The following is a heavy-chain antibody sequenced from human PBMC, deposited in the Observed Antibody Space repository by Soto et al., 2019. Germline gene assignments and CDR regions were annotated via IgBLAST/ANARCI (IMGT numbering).Heavy chain of an antibody. D-gene: IGHD1-26*01. V-gene: IGHV2-5*02. CDR1: GFSLGTYGVG. Sequence: QITLNESGPTLVKPTQTLTLTCTFSGFSLGTYGVGVGWIRQPPGKALEGLALIYWDDDKRYSPSLKSRLTITKDTSKRQVFLTLTNLDPVATATYYCAHRGGGIVDWYFDLWGRGTPVIVSS. CDR3: AHRGGGIVDWYFDL. J-gene: IGHJ2*01. CDR2: IYWDDDK.